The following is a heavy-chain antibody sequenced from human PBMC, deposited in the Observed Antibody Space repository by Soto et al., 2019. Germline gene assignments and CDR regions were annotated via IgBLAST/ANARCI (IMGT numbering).Heavy chain of an antibody. CDR1: GFTFSSYA. J-gene: IGHJ4*02. CDR3: AKDLKPAGPYSFDY. CDR2: ISGSGGTT. D-gene: IGHD6-13*01. V-gene: IGHV3-23*01. Sequence: EVQLLESGGDLVQPGGSLRLSCAASGFTFSSYAMSWVRQAPAKGLEWVSGISGSGGTTYYADSVKGRFTISRDNSKNTLNQQMNSLRADDTAVYDCAKDLKPAGPYSFDYWGQGTLFTFSP.